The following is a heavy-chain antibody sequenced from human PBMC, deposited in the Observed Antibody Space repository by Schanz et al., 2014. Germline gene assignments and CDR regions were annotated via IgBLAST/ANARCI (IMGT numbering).Heavy chain of an antibody. Sequence: EVQLVESGGGFVQPGGSLGLSCVVSGFTVSSSHMSWVRQAPGKGLEWVSAISGGGGSNYYADSVKRRLTISRGNSANTLYLQMNSLSAEVTAVYYCARDRGYCSGGSCFTFDSWGQGTLVTVSS. CDR1: GFTVSSSH. CDR3: ARDRGYCSGGSCFTFDS. V-gene: IGHV3-66*01. D-gene: IGHD2-15*01. CDR2: ISGGGGSN. J-gene: IGHJ4*02.